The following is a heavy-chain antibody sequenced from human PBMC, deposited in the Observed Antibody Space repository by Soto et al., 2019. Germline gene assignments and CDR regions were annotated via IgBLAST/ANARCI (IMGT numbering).Heavy chain of an antibody. V-gene: IGHV3-30*18. Sequence: GGSLRLSCADSGFTFSSYGMHWVRQAPGKGLEWVAVISYDGSNKYYADSVKGRFTISRDNSKNTPYLQMNSLRAEDTAVYYCAKGAYSSSWYAVIDYWGQGTLVTVSS. D-gene: IGHD6-13*01. J-gene: IGHJ4*02. CDR2: ISYDGSNK. CDR3: AKGAYSSSWYAVIDY. CDR1: GFTFSSYG.